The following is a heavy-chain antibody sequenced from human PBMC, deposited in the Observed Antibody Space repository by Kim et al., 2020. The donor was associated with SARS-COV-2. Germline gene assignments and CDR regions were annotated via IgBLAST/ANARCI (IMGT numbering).Heavy chain of an antibody. J-gene: IGHJ6*02. CDR1: GYTFTGYY. Sequence: ASVKVSCKASGYTFTGYYMHWVRQAPGQGLEWMGRINPNSGGTNYAQKFRGRVTMTRDTSISTAYMELSRLRSDDTAVYYCFVGFWSGYYKGDYYYGMDVWGQGTTVTVSS. CDR2: INPNSGGT. V-gene: IGHV1-2*06. CDR3: FVGFWSGYYKGDYYYGMDV. D-gene: IGHD3-3*01.